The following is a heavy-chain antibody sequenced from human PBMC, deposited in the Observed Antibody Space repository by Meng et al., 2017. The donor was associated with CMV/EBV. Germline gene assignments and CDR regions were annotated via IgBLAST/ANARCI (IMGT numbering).Heavy chain of an antibody. Sequence: TVSRKGSGYIFTNYWIGWVRQRPGKGLESMGMIYPGDTDTKYRQPFPGQANISADKSISTGYLQWASLKASDTAMYYCARHEASPTRCDFWSGGYVALSYHGMDVWGQGTSVTVSS. J-gene: IGHJ6*02. CDR2: IYPGDTDT. CDR1: GYIFTNYW. D-gene: IGHD3-3*01. V-gene: IGHV5-51*01. CDR3: ARHEASPTRCDFWSGGYVALSYHGMDV.